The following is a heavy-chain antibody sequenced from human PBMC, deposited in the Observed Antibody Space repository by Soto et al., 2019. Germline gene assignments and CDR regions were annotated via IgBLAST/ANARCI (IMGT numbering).Heavy chain of an antibody. V-gene: IGHV4-59*11. CDR3: ASRDLNDAFDI. CDR1: GGPISNHY. Sequence: QVQLQESGPGLVKPSETLSLTCTVSGGPISNHYWSWIRQPPGKGLEWIGHIFYSGNTNYSPSLKSRVTISVDTSKNQFSLKMRSVTAADTAVYYCASRDLNDAFDIWGQGTLVTVSS. CDR2: IFYSGNT. J-gene: IGHJ3*02.